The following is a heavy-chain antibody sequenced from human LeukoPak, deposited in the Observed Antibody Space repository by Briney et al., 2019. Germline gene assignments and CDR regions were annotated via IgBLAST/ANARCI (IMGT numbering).Heavy chain of an antibody. J-gene: IGHJ4*02. D-gene: IGHD5-12*01. V-gene: IGHV4-59*01. CDR1: GGSISSYY. CDR3: ARTQRGGYSGYDSSNFDY. CDR2: IYYSGST. Sequence: NPSETLSLTCTVPGGSISSYYWSWIRQPPGKGLEWIGYIYYSGSTNYNPSLKSRVTISVDTSKNQFSLKLSSVTAADTAVYYCARTQRGGYSGYDSSNFDYWGQGTLVTVSS.